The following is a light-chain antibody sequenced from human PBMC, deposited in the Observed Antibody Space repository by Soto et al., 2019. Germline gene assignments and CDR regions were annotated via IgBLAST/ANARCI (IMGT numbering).Light chain of an antibody. CDR3: SSYTSIIAVV. J-gene: IGLJ2*01. Sequence: QSALTQPASVSGSPGQSITISCTGTSNDIGPYNYVSWYQQHPGKAPRLLIYDVTNRPSGVSDRFSGSKSGRTASLTISGLQAEDEADYYCSSYTSIIAVVFGGGTKLTV. CDR2: DVT. CDR1: SNDIGPYNY. V-gene: IGLV2-14*03.